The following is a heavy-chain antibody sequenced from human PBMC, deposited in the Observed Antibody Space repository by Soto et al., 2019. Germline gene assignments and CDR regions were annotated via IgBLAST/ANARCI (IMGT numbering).Heavy chain of an antibody. CDR1: GGSFSGYY. D-gene: IGHD4-4*01. CDR3: ARRGLYSKFDY. Sequence: QVQLQQWGAGLLKPSETLSLTCAVYGGSFSGYYWSWIRQPPGKGLEWIGEINHSGSTNYTPSLKSRVTISVDTSKNQFSLKLSSVTAADTAVYYCARRGLYSKFDYWGQGTLVTVSS. CDR2: INHSGST. J-gene: IGHJ4*02. V-gene: IGHV4-34*01.